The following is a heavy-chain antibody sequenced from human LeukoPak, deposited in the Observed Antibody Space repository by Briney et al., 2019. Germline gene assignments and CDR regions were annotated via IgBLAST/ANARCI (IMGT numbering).Heavy chain of an antibody. D-gene: IGHD3-10*01. J-gene: IGHJ6*02. V-gene: IGHV4-31*03. CDR3: ARDYYGSGAYYYYYGMDV. Sequence: SQTLSLTCTVSGGSISSGGYYWSWIRQHPGKGLEWIGYIYYSGSTYYNPSLKSRVTISVDTSKNQFSLKPSSVTAADTAVYYCARDYYGSGAYYYYYGMDVWGQGTTVTVSS. CDR2: IYYSGST. CDR1: GGSISSGGYY.